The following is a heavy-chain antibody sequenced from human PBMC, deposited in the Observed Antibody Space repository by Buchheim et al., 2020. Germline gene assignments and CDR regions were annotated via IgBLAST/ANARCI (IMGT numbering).Heavy chain of an antibody. CDR3: AKYHPHGAVDY. CDR1: GFTFSSYG. CDR2: IRYDGSNK. D-gene: IGHD1-26*01. Sequence: QVQLVESGGGVVQPGRSLRLSCAASGFTFSSYGMHWVRQAPGKGLEWVAFIRYDGSNKYYADSVKGRFTISRDNSKNTLYLQMNSLRAEDTAVYYCAKYHPHGAVDYWAREP. J-gene: IGHJ4*02. V-gene: IGHV3-30*02.